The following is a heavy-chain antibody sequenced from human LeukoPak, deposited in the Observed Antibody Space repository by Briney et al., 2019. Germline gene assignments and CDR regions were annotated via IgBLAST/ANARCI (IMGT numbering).Heavy chain of an antibody. CDR1: GFTFSSYS. V-gene: IGHV3-23*01. Sequence: GGSLRLSYAASGFTFSSYSMNWVRQAPGKGLEWVSAISGSGGSTYYADSVKGRFTISRDNSKSTLYLQMNSLKTEDTAVYYCTSGHLLRYFDWSSFDYWGQGTLVTVSS. CDR2: ISGSGGST. D-gene: IGHD3-9*01. J-gene: IGHJ4*02. CDR3: TSGHLLRYFDWSSFDY.